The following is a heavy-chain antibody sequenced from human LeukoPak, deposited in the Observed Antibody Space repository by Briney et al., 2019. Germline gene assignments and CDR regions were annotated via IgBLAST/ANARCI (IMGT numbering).Heavy chain of an antibody. CDR3: ARTRGYSYASYYFDY. CDR2: ISYDGSNK. J-gene: IGHJ4*02. Sequence: GGSLRLSCAASGFTFSSYAMHWVRQAPGKGREWVAVISYDGSNKYYADSVKGRFTISRDNSKNTLYLQMNSLRAEDTAEYYCARTRGYSYASYYFDYWGQGTLVTVSS. CDR1: GFTFSSYA. D-gene: IGHD5-18*01. V-gene: IGHV3-30-3*01.